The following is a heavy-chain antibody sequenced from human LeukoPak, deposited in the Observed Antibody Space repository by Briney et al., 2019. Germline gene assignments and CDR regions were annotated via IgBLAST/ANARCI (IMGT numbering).Heavy chain of an antibody. CDR2: INPSGGST. V-gene: IGHV1-46*01. Sequence: GASVKVSCKASGYTFTGYYMHWVRQAPGQGLEWMGIINPSGGSTSYAQKFQGRVTMTRDTSTSTVYMELSSLRSEDTAVYYCARDESSSGPLYYFDYWGQGTLVTVSS. CDR3: ARDESSSGPLYYFDY. D-gene: IGHD3-22*01. J-gene: IGHJ4*02. CDR1: GYTFTGYY.